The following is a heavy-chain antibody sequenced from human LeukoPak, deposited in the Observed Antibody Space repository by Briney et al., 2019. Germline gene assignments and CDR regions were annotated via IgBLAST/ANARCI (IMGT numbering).Heavy chain of an antibody. CDR2: INPNSGGT. Sequence: ASVKVSCKASGYTFTGYYMHWVRQAPGQGLEWMGWINPNSGGTNSAQKFQGRVTMTRDTSISTAYMELSRLRSDDTAVYYCARVLGSNYSSGWYTNFDYWGQGTLVTVSS. CDR1: GYTFTGYY. CDR3: ARVLGSNYSSGWYTNFDY. D-gene: IGHD6-19*01. V-gene: IGHV1-2*02. J-gene: IGHJ4*02.